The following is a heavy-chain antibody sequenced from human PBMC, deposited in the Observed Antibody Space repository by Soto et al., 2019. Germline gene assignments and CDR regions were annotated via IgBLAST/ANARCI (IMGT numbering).Heavy chain of an antibody. CDR1: GGSISSGGYS. V-gene: IGHV4-30-2*01. D-gene: IGHD6-13*01. J-gene: IGHJ6*02. CDR3: ARGGRVAAAEYYYYGMDV. CDR2: IYHSGST. Sequence: SETLSLTCTVSGGSISSGGYSWSWIRQPPGKGLEWIGYIYHSGSTYYNPSLKSRVTISVDRSKNQFSLKLSSVTAADTAVYYCARGGRVAAAEYYYYGMDVWGQGTTVTVSS.